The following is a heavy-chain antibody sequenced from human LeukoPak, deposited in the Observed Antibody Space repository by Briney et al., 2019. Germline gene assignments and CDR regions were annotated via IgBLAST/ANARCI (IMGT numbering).Heavy chain of an antibody. CDR3: AKSTKDP. V-gene: IGHV3-30*02. J-gene: IGHJ5*02. Sequence: GGSPRLSCVASGFTLSRYGRNWVRQVPGKGLEWVAFIRYDGSDKFFADSVKGRFTISRDNSKNTLYLQMNSLSAEDTAVYYCAKSTKDPWGQGTLVTVSS. CDR2: IRYDGSDK. D-gene: IGHD2-2*01. CDR1: GFTLSRYG.